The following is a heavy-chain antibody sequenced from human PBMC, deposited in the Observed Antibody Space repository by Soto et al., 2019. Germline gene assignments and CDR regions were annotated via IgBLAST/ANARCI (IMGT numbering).Heavy chain of an antibody. CDR2: FDPEDGET. Sequence: GASVKVSCKVSGYSLTELSMHWVRQAPGKGLEWMGGFDPEDGETIYAQKFQGRVTMTEDTSTDTAYMELSSLRSEDTAVYYCATKRELIWYYGMDVWGQRTTVTGSS. CDR1: GYSLTELS. V-gene: IGHV1-24*01. CDR3: ATKRELIWYYGMDV. J-gene: IGHJ6*02. D-gene: IGHD1-26*01.